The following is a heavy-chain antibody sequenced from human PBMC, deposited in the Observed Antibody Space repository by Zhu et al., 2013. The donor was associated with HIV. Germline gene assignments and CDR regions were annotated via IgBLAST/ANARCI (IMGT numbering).Heavy chain of an antibody. V-gene: IGHV3-9*01. CDR3: AKVDGGSYRHFDY. J-gene: IGHJ4*02. Sequence: EVQLVESGGGLVQPGRSLRLSCAASGFTFDDYAMHWVRQAPGKGLEWVSGISWNSGSIGYADSVKGRFTISRDNAKNSLYLQMNSLRAEDTALYYCAKVDGGSYRHFDYWGQGTLVTVSS. D-gene: IGHD3-16*02. CDR2: ISWNSGSI. CDR1: GFTFDDYA.